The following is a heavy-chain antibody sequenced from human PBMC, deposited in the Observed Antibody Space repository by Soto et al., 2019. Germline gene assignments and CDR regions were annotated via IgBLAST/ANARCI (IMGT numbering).Heavy chain of an antibody. D-gene: IGHD1-26*01. Sequence: QVQLVQSGAEVKKSGASVKVSCKASGYTFTSYAIHWVRQAPGQSLEWMGWVDTGNGNTKYSQKFQGRVTITRDTYANTADTELSSLRSEDTAVYYCARDAKWDPRGVEAQQDDYFDYWGQGTLVTVSS. CDR2: VDTGNGNT. CDR1: GYTFTSYA. CDR3: ARDAKWDPRGVEAQQDDYFDY. J-gene: IGHJ4*02. V-gene: IGHV1-3*04.